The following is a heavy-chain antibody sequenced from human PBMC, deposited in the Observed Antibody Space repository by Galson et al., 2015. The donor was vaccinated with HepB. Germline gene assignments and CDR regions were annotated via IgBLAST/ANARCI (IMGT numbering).Heavy chain of an antibody. CDR3: AGDTLGSANAFDI. J-gene: IGHJ3*02. Sequence: SLRLPCAASGYIFSSYGMNWVRQAPGQGLEWVAIIRYDGSNTYYADSVKGRFTISRDNSKNTLYLQMNSLRAEDTAVYYCAGDTLGSANAFDIWGQGTMVTVSS. D-gene: IGHD2-15*01. CDR2: IRYDGSNT. CDR1: GYIFSSYG. V-gene: IGHV3-33*01.